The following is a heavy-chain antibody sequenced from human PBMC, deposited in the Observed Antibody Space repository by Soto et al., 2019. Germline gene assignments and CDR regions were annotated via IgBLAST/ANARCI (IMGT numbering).Heavy chain of an antibody. CDR1: GYSFTSYW. Sequence: GESLKISCKGSGYSFTSYWIGWVRQMPGKGLEWMGIIYPGDSDTRYSPSFQGQVTISADKSISTAYLQMNSLRTEDTALYYCAKVREGGTWYGMDVWGQGTTVTVSS. J-gene: IGHJ6*02. CDR3: AKVREGGTWYGMDV. D-gene: IGHD2-15*01. CDR2: IYPGDSDT. V-gene: IGHV5-51*01.